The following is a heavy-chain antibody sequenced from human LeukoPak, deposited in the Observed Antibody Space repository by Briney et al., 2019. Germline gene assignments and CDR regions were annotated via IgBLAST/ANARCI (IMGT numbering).Heavy chain of an antibody. CDR2: ISGSGGST. CDR1: GFTLSSYG. J-gene: IGHJ3*02. D-gene: IGHD3-22*01. CDR3: AKDRGAYYYDSTAFDM. V-gene: IGHV3-23*01. Sequence: GGTLRLSCAASGFTLSSYGMSWVRQAPGEGLEWVSAISGSGGSTYYADSVKGRFTISRDNSKHALYLQMNSLRAEDTAVYYCAKDRGAYYYDSTAFDMWGQGTMVTVSS.